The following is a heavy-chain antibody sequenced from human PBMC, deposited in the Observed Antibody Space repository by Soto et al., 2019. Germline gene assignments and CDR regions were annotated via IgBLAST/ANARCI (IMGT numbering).Heavy chain of an antibody. CDR3: AKEGPRNYYDSSGYYPTGY. J-gene: IGHJ4*02. CDR1: GFTFSSYA. Sequence: GGSVRLYCAASGFTFSSYAMSWVRQAPGKGLEWVSAISGSGGSTYYADSVKGRFTISRDNSKNTLYLQMNSLRAEDTAVYYCAKEGPRNYYDSSGYYPTGYWGQGTLVTVSS. CDR2: ISGSGGST. V-gene: IGHV3-23*01. D-gene: IGHD3-22*01.